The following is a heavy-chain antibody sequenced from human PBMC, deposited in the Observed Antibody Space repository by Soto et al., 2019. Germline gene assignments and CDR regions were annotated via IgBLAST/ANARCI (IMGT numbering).Heavy chain of an antibody. CDR2: ISGYNGRT. Sequence: ASVKVSCKASGYTFTNYGGEWVRQAPGQGLEWMGWISGYNGRTSYAQKGQGRVILTTDTTTNIAYMELRSRRSDDKDVYYCAREGDIVCRVYFGVFGGGT. CDR1: GYTFTNYG. D-gene: IGHD5-12*01. V-gene: IGHV1-18*01. CDR3: AREGDIVCRVYFGV. J-gene: IGHJ3*01.